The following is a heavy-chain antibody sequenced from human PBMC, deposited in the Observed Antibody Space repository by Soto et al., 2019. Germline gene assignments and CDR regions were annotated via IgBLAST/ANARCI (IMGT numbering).Heavy chain of an antibody. J-gene: IGHJ3*02. V-gene: IGHV4-59*12. CDR3: ARVGTTVTTYAFDI. Sequence: QVQLQESGPGLVKPSETLSLTCTVSGGSISSYYWSWIRPPPGKGLEWIGYIYYSRSTNYTPSLKSRVAMSVDPSKDQFSLMLSYVNAADPAVYYCARVGTTVTTYAFDILVQGTMVTVSS. D-gene: IGHD4-17*01. CDR2: IYYSRST. CDR1: GGSISSYY.